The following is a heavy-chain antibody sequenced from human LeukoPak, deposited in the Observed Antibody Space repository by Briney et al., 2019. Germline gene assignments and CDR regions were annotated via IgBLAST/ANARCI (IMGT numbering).Heavy chain of an antibody. D-gene: IGHD3-10*01. Sequence: PSETLSLTCTVSGGSISSSIHFWSWLRQPPGKGLEWIASINYSRSTYYNPSLKSRVTISVDTSKNQFSLKLSSVTAADTAVFYCVRYVVSGSGIYYFDYWGQGTLVTVSS. CDR3: VRYVVSGSGIYYFDY. V-gene: IGHV4-39*01. CDR1: GGSISSSIHF. CDR2: INYSRST. J-gene: IGHJ4*02.